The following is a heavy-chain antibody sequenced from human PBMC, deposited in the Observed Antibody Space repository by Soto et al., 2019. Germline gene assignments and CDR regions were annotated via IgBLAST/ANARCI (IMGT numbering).Heavy chain of an antibody. V-gene: IGHV3-30*18. D-gene: IGHD6-13*01. CDR3: AKDLELGYSSSRYPDWFDP. CDR2: ISYDGSNK. J-gene: IGHJ5*02. Sequence: GGSLRLSCAASGFTFSSYGMHWVRQAPGKGLEWVAVISYDGSNKYYADSVKGRFTISRDNSRNTLYLQMNSLRAEDTAVYYCAKDLELGYSSSRYPDWFDPWGQGTLVTVSS. CDR1: GFTFSSYG.